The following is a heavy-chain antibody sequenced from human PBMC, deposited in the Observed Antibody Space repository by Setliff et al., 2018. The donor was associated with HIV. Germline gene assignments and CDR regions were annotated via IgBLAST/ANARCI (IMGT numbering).Heavy chain of an antibody. V-gene: IGHV1-8*03. Sequence: ASVKVSCKASGYTFINYDINWVRQAPGQGLEWMGWLNPHSGDTGYAQEFQGRVTITRNTSISTAYMELSSLRSEDTAVYYCARGGRYCSSTNCYDFDYWGQGTLVTVSS. CDR3: ARGGRYCSSTNCYDFDY. D-gene: IGHD2-2*01. CDR2: LNPHSGDT. CDR1: GYTFINYD. J-gene: IGHJ4*02.